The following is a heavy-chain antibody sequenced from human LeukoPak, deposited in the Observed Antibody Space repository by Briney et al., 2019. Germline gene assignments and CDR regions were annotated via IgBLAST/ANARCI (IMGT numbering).Heavy chain of an antibody. J-gene: IGHJ4*02. Sequence: GASVKVSCKASGYTFTGYYMHWVRQAPGQGLEWMGWISAYNGNTNYAQKLQGRVTMTTDTSTSTAYMELRSLRSDDTAVYYCARGRYDFWSGYLDYWGQGTLVTVSS. V-gene: IGHV1-18*04. D-gene: IGHD3-3*01. CDR2: ISAYNGNT. CDR3: ARGRYDFWSGYLDY. CDR1: GYTFTGYY.